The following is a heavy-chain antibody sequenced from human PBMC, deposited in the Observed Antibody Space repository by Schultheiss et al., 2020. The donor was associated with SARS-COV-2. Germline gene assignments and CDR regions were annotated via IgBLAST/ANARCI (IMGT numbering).Heavy chain of an antibody. CDR1: GGSVSSGSYY. J-gene: IGHJ6*02. CDR3: ARVVGGPTFEAFFGMDV. CDR2: ISHNGST. Sequence: SETLSLTCAVYGGSVSSGSYYWSWIRQPPGKGLEWIGEISHNGSTKYNPSLESRVAISLDTAKNQFSLKVRSVTAADTAVYYCARVVGGPTFEAFFGMDVWGQGTTVTVSS. V-gene: IGHV4-61*01. D-gene: IGHD1-26*01.